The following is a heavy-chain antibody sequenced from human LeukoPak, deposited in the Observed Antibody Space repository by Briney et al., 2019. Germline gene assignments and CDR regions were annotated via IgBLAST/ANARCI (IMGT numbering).Heavy chain of an antibody. J-gene: IGHJ4*02. CDR2: INSSGSTI. D-gene: IGHD3-16*02. Sequence: GGSLRLSCAASGFTFSSYEMNWVRQAPGKGLEWVSYINSSGSTIYYADSVKGRFTISRDNAKNSLYLQMNSLRAEDTAVYYCASEAYDYVWGSYRYHFDYWGQGTLVTVSS. CDR1: GFTFSSYE. CDR3: ASEAYDYVWGSYRYHFDY. V-gene: IGHV3-48*03.